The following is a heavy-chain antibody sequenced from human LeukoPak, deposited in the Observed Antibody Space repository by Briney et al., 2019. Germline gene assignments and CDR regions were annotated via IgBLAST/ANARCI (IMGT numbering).Heavy chain of an antibody. V-gene: IGHV4-59*01. J-gene: IGHJ4*02. CDR2: IYYSGST. D-gene: IGHD5-24*01. Sequence: SETLSLTCTVSSGSISSYYWSWIRQPPGKGLEWIGYIYYSGSTNYNPSLKSRVTISVDTSKNQFSLKLSSVTAADTAVYYCARGKGWLQLFDYWGQGTLVTVSS. CDR1: SGSISSYY. CDR3: ARGKGWLQLFDY.